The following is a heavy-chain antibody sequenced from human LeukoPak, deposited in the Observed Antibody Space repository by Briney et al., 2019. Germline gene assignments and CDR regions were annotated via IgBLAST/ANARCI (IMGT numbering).Heavy chain of an antibody. V-gene: IGHV3-49*04. D-gene: IGHD6-19*01. CDR2: IRSKASGATI. J-gene: IGHJ4*02. Sequence: PGGSLRLSCIGSGFTSTDYGMSWVRRAPGKGLEWVGCIRSKASGATIEYAASVQGRFSIARDDSKNIAYLQMNSLTTEDTAVYYCTRDAYNTGWNSDYWGQGTLVTVSS. CDR3: TRDAYNTGWNSDY. CDR1: GFTSTDYG.